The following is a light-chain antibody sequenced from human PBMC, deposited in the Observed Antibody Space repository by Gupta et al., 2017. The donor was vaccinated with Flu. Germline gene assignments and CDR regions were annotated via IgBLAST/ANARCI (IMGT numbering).Light chain of an antibody. Sequence: KIITSCTGSRTNIGNYTVDCYQHTTGTAPNLLIYDNNKRPAGIPARFCATRYGTAASMALSGVEAGDEADYYYAAWDNSSNCRVFGGGTKLTVL. J-gene: IGLJ3*02. CDR2: DNN. CDR1: RTNIGNYT. CDR3: AAWDNSSNCRV. V-gene: IGLV1-44*01.